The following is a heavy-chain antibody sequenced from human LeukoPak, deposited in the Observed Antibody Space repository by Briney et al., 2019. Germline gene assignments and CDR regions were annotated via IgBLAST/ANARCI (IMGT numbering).Heavy chain of an antibody. J-gene: IGHJ4*02. D-gene: IGHD1-14*01. CDR1: GFTFSGYW. CDR2: INPGGSSI. V-gene: IGHV3-74*01. CDR3: ARSNQADDY. Sequence: GGSLRLSCAASGFTFSGYWMHWVRQVPGKGLVWVARINPGGSSITYADPVKGRFTISRDNAKKTLYLQMDSLRAEDTGVYYCARSNQADDYWGQGTLLTVSS.